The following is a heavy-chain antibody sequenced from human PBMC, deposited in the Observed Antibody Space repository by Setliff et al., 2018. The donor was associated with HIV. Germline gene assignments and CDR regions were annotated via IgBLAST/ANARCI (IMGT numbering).Heavy chain of an antibody. D-gene: IGHD6-19*01. CDR3: ARPESSGWFYAFDI. Sequence: SETLSLTCTVSGGSISSGDYYWSWIRQPPGKGLEWIGYIYYSGSTYYNPSLESRVTISVDTSKNQFSLKLSSVTAADTAVYYCARPESSGWFYAFDIWGQGTMVTVSS. CDR2: IYYSGST. J-gene: IGHJ3*02. CDR1: GGSISSGDYY. V-gene: IGHV4-30-4*08.